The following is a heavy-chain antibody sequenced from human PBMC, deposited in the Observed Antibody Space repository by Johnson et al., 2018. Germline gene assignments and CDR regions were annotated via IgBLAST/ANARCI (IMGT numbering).Heavy chain of an antibody. CDR1: GFTFSSYA. CDR2: ISGGGGST. J-gene: IGHJ2*01. D-gene: IGHD3-16*01. CDR3: AKAEGAWVMYWYFDR. V-gene: IGHV3-23*04. Sequence: VQLVESGGGLVQPGGSLRLSCAASGFTFSSYAMSWVRQAPGKGLEWVSAISGGGGSTYYADSVKGRFTISRANSKNTLYLQMNSLRAEDTAVYYWAKAEGAWVMYWYFDRGGRGTLVTVSS.